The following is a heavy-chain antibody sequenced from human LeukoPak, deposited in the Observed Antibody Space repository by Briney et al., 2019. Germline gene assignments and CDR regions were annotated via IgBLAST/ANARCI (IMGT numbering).Heavy chain of an antibody. J-gene: IGHJ3*02. CDR1: RFTFSSYW. V-gene: IGHV3-74*01. CDR3: ARTIGSKNAFDI. D-gene: IGHD1-26*01. Sequence: PGGSLRLPCAASRFTFSSYWMHWVRQAPGKGLVWVSRINSDGSSTTYADSVKGRFTISRDNAKNTLYLQMNSLRAEDTAVYYCARTIGSKNAFDIWGQGTMVTVSS. CDR2: INSDGSST.